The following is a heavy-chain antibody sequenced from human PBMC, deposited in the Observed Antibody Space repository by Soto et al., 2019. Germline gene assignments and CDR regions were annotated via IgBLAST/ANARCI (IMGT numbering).Heavy chain of an antibody. Sequence: SETLSLTCTVSGGSVSSGSYYWSWIRQPPGKGLEWIGYIYYSGSTNHNPSLKSRVTISVDTSKNQFSLKLSSVTAADTAVYYCARGPLPGCSSTSCSDPWGQGSLVTVSS. CDR2: IYYSGST. CDR3: ARGPLPGCSSTSCSDP. CDR1: GGSVSSGSYY. D-gene: IGHD2-2*01. J-gene: IGHJ5*02. V-gene: IGHV4-61*01.